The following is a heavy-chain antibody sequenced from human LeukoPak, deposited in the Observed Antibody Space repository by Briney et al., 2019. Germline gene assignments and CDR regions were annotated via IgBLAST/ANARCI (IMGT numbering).Heavy chain of an antibody. J-gene: IGHJ4*02. CDR3: ARVRVSSGSHPWYFDY. V-gene: IGHV4-59*01. CDR2: IYYSGST. D-gene: IGHD3-22*01. CDR1: RGSISSYY. Sequence: PSETLSLTCTVSRGSISSYYWSWIRQPPGQGLEWIGYIYYSGSTDYNPSLKSRVNISVDTSKNQFSLKLSSVTAADTAVHFCARVRVSSGSHPWYFDYWGQGTLVTVSS.